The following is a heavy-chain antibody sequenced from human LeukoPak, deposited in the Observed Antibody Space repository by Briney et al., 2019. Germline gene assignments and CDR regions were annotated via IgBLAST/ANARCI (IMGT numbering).Heavy chain of an antibody. V-gene: IGHV4-30-4*08. J-gene: IGHJ3*02. CDR3: ARELSGRAFDI. Sequence: SETLSLTCTVSGGSISSCDYYWSWIRQPPGKGLEWIGYIYYSGSTYYNPSLKSRVTISADTSKNQFSLKLSSVTAADTAVYYCARELSGRAFDIWGQGTMVTVSS. CDR2: IYYSGST. D-gene: IGHD3-10*01. CDR1: GGSISSCDYY.